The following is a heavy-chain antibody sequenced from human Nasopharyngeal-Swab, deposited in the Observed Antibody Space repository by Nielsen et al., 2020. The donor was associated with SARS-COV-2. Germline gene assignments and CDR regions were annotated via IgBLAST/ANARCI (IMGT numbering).Heavy chain of an antibody. V-gene: IGHV3-23*01. CDR3: ARLTANYYDSSGYQNFDY. CDR2: ISGSGGST. J-gene: IGHJ4*02. D-gene: IGHD3-22*01. Sequence: VCLAPGKGLEWVSAISGSGGSTYYADSVKGRFTISRDNSKNTLYLQMNSLRAEDTAVYYCARLTANYYDSSGYQNFDYWGQGTLVTVSS.